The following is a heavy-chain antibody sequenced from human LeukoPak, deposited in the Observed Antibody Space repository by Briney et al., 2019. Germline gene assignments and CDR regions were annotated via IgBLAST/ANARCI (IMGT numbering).Heavy chain of an antibody. CDR3: ARVRDGYNSPFDY. J-gene: IGHJ4*02. V-gene: IGHV3-7*01. CDR2: IKQDGSEI. D-gene: IGHD5-24*01. CDR1: GFTFSGYW. Sequence: PGGSLRLSCAASGFTFSGYWMSWVRQAPGKGPEWVANIKQDGSEIYYVDSVKGRFTISRDNAKNSLYLQMNSLRAEDTAVYYCARVRDGYNSPFDYWGQGTLVTVSS.